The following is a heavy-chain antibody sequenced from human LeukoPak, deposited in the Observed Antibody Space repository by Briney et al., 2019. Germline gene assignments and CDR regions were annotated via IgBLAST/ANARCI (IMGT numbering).Heavy chain of an antibody. D-gene: IGHD3-10*01. Sequence: GASVKVSCKASGYTFTSYGISWVRQAPGQGLEWMGWISAYNGNTNYAQKLQGRVTMTTDTSTSTAYMELSSLRSEDTAVYYCAIPVPDYYGSGSYRTQDYYYYGMDVWGQGTTVTVSS. CDR1: GYTFTSYG. CDR3: AIPVPDYYGSGSYRTQDYYYYGMDV. V-gene: IGHV1-18*01. J-gene: IGHJ6*02. CDR2: ISAYNGNT.